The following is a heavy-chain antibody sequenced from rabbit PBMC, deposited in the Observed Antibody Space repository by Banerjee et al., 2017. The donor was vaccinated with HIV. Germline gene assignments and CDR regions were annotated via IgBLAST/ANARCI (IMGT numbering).Heavy chain of an antibody. D-gene: IGHD4-2*01. V-gene: IGHV1S40*01. CDR2: IYTGSSGST. CDR1: GLDFSSRYW. Sequence: QSLEESGGDLVKPGASLTLTCKASGLDFSSRYWIYWVRQAPGKGLEWIACIYTGSSGSTGYASWAIGRFTISKTSSTTVTLQVTSLTAADTATYFCARGAGIHYADLWGPGTLVTVS. J-gene: IGHJ4*01. CDR3: ARGAGIHYADL.